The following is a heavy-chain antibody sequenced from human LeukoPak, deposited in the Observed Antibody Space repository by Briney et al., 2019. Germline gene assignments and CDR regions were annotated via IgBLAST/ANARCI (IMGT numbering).Heavy chain of an antibody. J-gene: IGHJ6*03. D-gene: IGHD3-10*01. CDR1: GYSISGGFY. CDR2: IYHSGSS. V-gene: IGHV4-38-2*02. CDR3: ARDGSGTSVHYYYYMDV. Sequence: SETLSLTCTVSGYSISGGFYWDWIRQPPGKGLEWIGSIYHSGSSYYNPSLKSRVTISVDTSKNQFSLKLSSVTAADTAVYYCARDGSGTSVHYYYYMDVWGKGTTVTVSS.